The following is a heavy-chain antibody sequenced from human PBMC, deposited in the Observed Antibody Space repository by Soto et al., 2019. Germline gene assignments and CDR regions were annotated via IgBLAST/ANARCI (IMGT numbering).Heavy chain of an antibody. J-gene: IGHJ4*02. CDR2: MNPNSGNT. Sequence: GASVKVSCKASGYTFTSYDINWVRQATGQGLEWMGWMNPNSGNTGYAQKFQGRVTMSRNTSISTAYMELSSLRSEDTAVYYCARVTVTTSLNDYWGQGTLVTVSS. V-gene: IGHV1-8*01. D-gene: IGHD4-17*01. CDR1: GYTFTSYD. CDR3: ARVTVTTSLNDY.